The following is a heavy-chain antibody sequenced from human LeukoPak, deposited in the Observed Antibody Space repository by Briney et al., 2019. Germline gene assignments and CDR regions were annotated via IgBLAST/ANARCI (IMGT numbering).Heavy chain of an antibody. D-gene: IGHD1-26*01. CDR3: ATESGTYSGTCFDY. Sequence: PGGSLRLSCAASGFTFSSYNMNWVRQAPGKGPEWISYISSTSNSMYYADSVKGRFTISRDNAKNSLYLQMNSLRAEDTAVYYCATESGTYSGTCFDYWGQGTLVTVSS. CDR2: ISSTSNSM. CDR1: GFTFSSYN. V-gene: IGHV3-48*01. J-gene: IGHJ4*02.